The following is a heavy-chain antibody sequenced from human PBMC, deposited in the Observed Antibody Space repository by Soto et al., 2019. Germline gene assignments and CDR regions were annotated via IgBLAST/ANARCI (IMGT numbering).Heavy chain of an antibody. CDR1: GGSISSSNW. Sequence: QVQLQESGPGLVKPSGTLSLTCAVSGGSISSSNWWSWVRQPPGKGLEWIGEIYHSGSTNYSPSLTIRVTISDDMSRNQFSLMHCSVTAAYTTVYYCSRSNSGHYYEVFDYWGQGTLVTVSS. CDR2: IYHSGST. J-gene: IGHJ4*02. V-gene: IGHV4-4*02. D-gene: IGHD5-12*01. CDR3: SRSNSGHYYEVFDY.